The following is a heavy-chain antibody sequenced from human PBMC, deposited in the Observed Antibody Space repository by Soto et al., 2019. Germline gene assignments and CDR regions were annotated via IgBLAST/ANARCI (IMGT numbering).Heavy chain of an antibody. Sequence: PGGSLRLSCAASGFTFSSYWMHWVRQAPGKGLVWVSRINSDGSSTSYADSVKGRFTISRDNAKNTLYLQMNSLRAEDTAVYYCAKEVQVDFWTDYWGQGTLVTVS. D-gene: IGHD3-3*01. CDR2: INSDGSST. J-gene: IGHJ4*02. V-gene: IGHV3-74*01. CDR1: GFTFSSYW. CDR3: AKEVQVDFWTDY.